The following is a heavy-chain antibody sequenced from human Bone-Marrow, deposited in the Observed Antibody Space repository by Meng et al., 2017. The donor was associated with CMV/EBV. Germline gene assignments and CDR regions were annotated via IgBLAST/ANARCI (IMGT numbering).Heavy chain of an antibody. Sequence: GESLKISCAASGFTFSSYAMHWVRQAPGKGLEWVAVISYDGSNKYYADSVKGRFTTSRDNSKNTLYLQMNSLRAEDTAVYYCARPLPVGDEQLVPHYYYYYGMDVWGQGTTVTVSS. V-gene: IGHV3-30*04. J-gene: IGHJ6*02. CDR3: ARPLPVGDEQLVPHYYYYYGMDV. D-gene: IGHD6-6*01. CDR1: GFTFSSYA. CDR2: ISYDGSNK.